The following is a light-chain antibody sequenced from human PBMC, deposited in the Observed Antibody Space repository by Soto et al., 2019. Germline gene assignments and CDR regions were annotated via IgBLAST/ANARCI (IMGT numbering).Light chain of an antibody. CDR2: GAS. J-gene: IGKJ1*01. V-gene: IGKV3-15*01. CDR3: QQYENWPRT. CDR1: QSVGSN. Sequence: EIVMTQSPATLSVSPGERATLSCRASQSVGSNLAWYQQKPGQAPRLLIYGASTRATGIPARFSGSGSGTEFNLTISSLQSEDFAVYYCQQYENWPRTFGQGTKVEIK.